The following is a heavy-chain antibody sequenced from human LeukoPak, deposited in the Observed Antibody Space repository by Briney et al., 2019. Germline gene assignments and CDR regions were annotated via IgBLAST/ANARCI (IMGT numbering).Heavy chain of an antibody. J-gene: IGHJ6*02. CDR1: GFTFDDYA. CDR3: AKDINRWFGELFYYYYYGMDV. V-gene: IGHV3-43*02. Sequence: GGSLRLSCAASGFTFDDYAMHWVRQAPGKGLEWVSLISGDGGSTYYADSVKGRFTISRDNCKNSLYLQMNSLRTEDTALYYCAKDINRWFGELFYYYYYGMDVWGQGTTVTVSS. CDR2: ISGDGGST. D-gene: IGHD3-10*01.